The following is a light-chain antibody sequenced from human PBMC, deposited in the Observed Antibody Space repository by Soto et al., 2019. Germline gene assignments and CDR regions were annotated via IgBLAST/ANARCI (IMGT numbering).Light chain of an antibody. CDR2: EVT. J-gene: IGLJ2*01. CDR3: CSYTTIKTVV. CDR1: SSDVGSHNF. V-gene: IGLV2-14*02. Sequence: QSVLTQPASVSGSPGQSITISCTGTSSDVGSHNFVSWYQQRPGKAPKLMIFEVTKRPSGVSNRFSASKSGNTASLTISGVQPEDEADYYCCSYTTIKTVVFGGGTKLTVL.